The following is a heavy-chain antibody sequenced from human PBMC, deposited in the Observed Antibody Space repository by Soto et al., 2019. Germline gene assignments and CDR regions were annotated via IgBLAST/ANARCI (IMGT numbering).Heavy chain of an antibody. CDR3: VRDLVGAPTFDF. D-gene: IGHD1-26*01. Sequence: EVQLVESGGGLVQPGGSLRLSCAASGFTFSSYEMNWVRQAPGKGLECVSYIGISGNTIYFADSVKGRFTISRDNAKNSLYLQMNSLTAEDTAVYYCVRDLVGAPTFDFWGQGTLVTVSS. CDR2: IGISGNTI. J-gene: IGHJ4*02. V-gene: IGHV3-48*03. CDR1: GFTFSSYE.